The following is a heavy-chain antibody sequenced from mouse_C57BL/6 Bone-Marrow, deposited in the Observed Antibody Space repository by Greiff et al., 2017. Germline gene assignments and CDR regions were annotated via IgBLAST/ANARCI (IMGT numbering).Heavy chain of an antibody. Sequence: QVQLQQSGAELVRPGASVTLSCKASGYTFTDYEMHWVKQTPVHGLEWIGAIDPETGGTAYNQKFKGKAILTADKSSSTAYMELRSLTSEDSAVYYCTREVDYYGSSRYYFDYWGQGTTLTVSS. CDR1: GYTFTDYE. D-gene: IGHD1-1*01. J-gene: IGHJ2*01. CDR3: TREVDYYGSSRYYFDY. CDR2: IDPETGGT. V-gene: IGHV1-15*01.